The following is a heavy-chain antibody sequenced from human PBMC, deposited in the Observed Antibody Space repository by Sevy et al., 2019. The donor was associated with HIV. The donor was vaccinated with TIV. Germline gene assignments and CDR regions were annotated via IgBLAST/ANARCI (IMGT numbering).Heavy chain of an antibody. J-gene: IGHJ4*02. V-gene: IGHV1-24*01. CDR3: ATRGGLVRGGINY. D-gene: IGHD3-10*01. CDR2: FDPEDGET. CDR1: GYSLTEFS. Sequence: ASVKVSCKVSGYSLTEFSMHWVRQAPGKGLEWMGGFDPEDGETIYAQKFQGRVTMTEDTSTDTAYMELSSLRSEDTAVYSWATRGGLVRGGINYWGQGTLVTVSS.